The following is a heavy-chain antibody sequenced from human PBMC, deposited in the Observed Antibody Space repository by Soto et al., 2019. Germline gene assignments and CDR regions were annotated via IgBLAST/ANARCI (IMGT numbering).Heavy chain of an antibody. D-gene: IGHD3-10*01. Sequence: SETLSLTCAVYGGSFSGYYWSWIRQPPGKGLEWIGEINHSGSTNYNPSLKSRVTISVDTSKNQFSLKLSSVTAADTAVYYCARYSFRGFGEVLYRNNWLDPWGQGTLVTVSS. J-gene: IGHJ5*02. CDR1: GGSFSGYY. V-gene: IGHV4-34*01. CDR3: ARYSFRGFGEVLYRNNWLDP. CDR2: INHSGST.